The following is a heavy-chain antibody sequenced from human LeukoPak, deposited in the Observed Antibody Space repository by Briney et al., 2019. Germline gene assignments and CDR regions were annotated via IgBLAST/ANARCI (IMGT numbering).Heavy chain of an antibody. J-gene: IGHJ4*02. CDR2: ISSSSSYI. Sequence: GGSLRLSCAASGFTFSSYSINWVRQAPGKGLEWVSSISSSSSYIYYADSVKGRFTISRDNAKNSLYPQMNSLRAEDTALYYCAKDIGALYDSSGFFDYWGQGTLVTVSS. CDR1: GFTFSSYS. D-gene: IGHD3-22*01. V-gene: IGHV3-21*04. CDR3: AKDIGALYDSSGFFDY.